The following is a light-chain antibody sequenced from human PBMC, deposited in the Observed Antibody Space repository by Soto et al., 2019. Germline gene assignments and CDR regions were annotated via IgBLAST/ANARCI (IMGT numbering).Light chain of an antibody. CDR2: LGS. J-gene: IGKJ1*01. CDR3: MQAIQTPWT. V-gene: IGKV2-28*01. CDR1: QSLLHSNGYNY. Sequence: DIVMTQSPLSLPVTPGEPASISCRSSQSLLHSNGYNYLDWYLQKPGQSPQLLIYLGSNRASGVPDRFSGSGSGTDFTLKISRVEGEDVGVYYCMQAIQTPWTCGQGTKVELK.